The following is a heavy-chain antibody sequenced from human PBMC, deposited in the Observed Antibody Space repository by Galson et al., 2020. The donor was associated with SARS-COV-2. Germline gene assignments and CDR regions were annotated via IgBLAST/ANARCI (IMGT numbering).Heavy chain of an antibody. Sequence: GGSLRLSCAASGFTVSSNYMSWVRQAPGKGLEWVSAIRSGGSTHYADSVKGRFTISRDNSKNTLDLQMSSLRPEDTAVYYCAGGVVGVAGGALDIWGHGTMVTVSS. CDR1: GFTVSSNY. D-gene: IGHD1-26*01. J-gene: IGHJ3*02. V-gene: IGHV3-53*05. CDR3: AGGVVGVAGGALDI. CDR2: IRSGGST.